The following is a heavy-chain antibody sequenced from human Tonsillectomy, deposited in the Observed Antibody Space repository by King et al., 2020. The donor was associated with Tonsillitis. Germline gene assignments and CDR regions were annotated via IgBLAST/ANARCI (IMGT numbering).Heavy chain of an antibody. J-gene: IGHJ4*02. CDR3: AKSPYNSGGEFDY. V-gene: IGHV3-23*04. CDR2: FSGSGGST. Sequence: VQLVESGGGLVQPGGSLRLSCAASGFTFSSYAMSWVRQAPGKGLEWVSAFSGSGGSTYYADSVKGRFTISRDNSKKTLYLQMNSLRAEDTAVYYCAKSPYNSGGEFDYWGQRTLVTVSS. D-gene: IGHD6-19*01. CDR1: GFTFSSYA.